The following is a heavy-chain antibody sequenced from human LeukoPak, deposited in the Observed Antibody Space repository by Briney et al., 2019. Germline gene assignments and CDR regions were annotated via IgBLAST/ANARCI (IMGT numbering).Heavy chain of an antibody. Sequence: ASETLSLTCTVSGGSISSYYWSWIRQPPGKGLEWIGYIYYSGSTNYNPSLKSRVTISVDTSKNQFSLKLSSVTAADTAVYYCARVPAAAGSYYYYYVDVWGKGTTVTISS. D-gene: IGHD6-13*01. CDR1: GGSISSYY. V-gene: IGHV4-59*01. CDR2: IYYSGST. CDR3: ARVPAAAGSYYYYYVDV. J-gene: IGHJ6*03.